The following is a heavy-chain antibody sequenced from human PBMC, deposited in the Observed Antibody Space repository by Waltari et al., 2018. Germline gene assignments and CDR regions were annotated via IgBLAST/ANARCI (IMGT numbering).Heavy chain of an antibody. CDR3: ARYDFWSGYLGDAFDI. V-gene: IGHV2-26*02. Sequence: QVTLKESGPVLVKPTETLTLTCTVSGFSLSNARMGVSWIRQPPGKALEWLAHIFSNDEKSYSTALKSRLTVSKDTSKSQVVLTMTNMDPVDTATYYCARYDFWSGYLGDAFDIWGQGTMVTVSS. J-gene: IGHJ3*02. CDR2: IFSNDEK. CDR1: GFSLSNARMG. D-gene: IGHD3-3*01.